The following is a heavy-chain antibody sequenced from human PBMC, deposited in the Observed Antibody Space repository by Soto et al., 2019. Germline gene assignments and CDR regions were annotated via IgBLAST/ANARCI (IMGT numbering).Heavy chain of an antibody. D-gene: IGHD5-18*01. CDR2: ITSSGSTT. J-gene: IGHJ4*02. V-gene: IGHV3-11*01. Sequence: GGSLRLSCAASGFTFSDYYMSWIRQAPGKGLEWVSSITSSGSTTYYTDSVKGRFTISRDNAKNSLYLQMDSLRAEDTAVYYCARERYSYGPYYFDYWGQGTLVTVSS. CDR1: GFTFSDYY. CDR3: ARERYSYGPYYFDY.